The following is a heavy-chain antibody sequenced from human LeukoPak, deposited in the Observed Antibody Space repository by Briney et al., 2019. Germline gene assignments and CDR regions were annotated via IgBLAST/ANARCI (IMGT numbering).Heavy chain of an antibody. CDR3: ARVRGSIDY. CDR1: GYSFTTYD. Sequence: GSVKVSCKASGYSFTTYDINWVRQATGQGLEWMGWMNLKSGYTGYAQKFQGRVTITRDTSTSTAYMELSSLRSEDTAVYYCARVRGSIDYWGQGTLVTVSS. CDR2: MNLKSGYT. J-gene: IGHJ4*02. D-gene: IGHD1-26*01. V-gene: IGHV1-8*03.